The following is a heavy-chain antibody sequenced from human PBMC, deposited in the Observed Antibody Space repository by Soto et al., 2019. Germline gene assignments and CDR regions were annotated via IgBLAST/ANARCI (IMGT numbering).Heavy chain of an antibody. V-gene: IGHV1-18*01. CDR3: ARDVSVSTAPGY. Sequence: QVQLVQSGSEMRTPGASVKVSCKAFGYTFTSHGITWARQAPGQGLEWMGWIRTDNGDTNCAQKFQGRATMTTDTSTTTAYMELRSPRSDDTAVYYCARDVSVSTAPGYWGQGTLVTVAS. D-gene: IGHD4-17*01. J-gene: IGHJ4*02. CDR1: GYTFTSHG. CDR2: IRTDNGDT.